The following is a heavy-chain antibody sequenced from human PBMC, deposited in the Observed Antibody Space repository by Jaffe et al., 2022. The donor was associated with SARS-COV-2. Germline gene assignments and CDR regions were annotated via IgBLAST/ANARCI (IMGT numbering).Heavy chain of an antibody. CDR1: GFTFSSYS. V-gene: IGHV3-21*01. J-gene: IGHJ4*02. D-gene: IGHD3-22*01. CDR2: ISSSSSYI. CDR3: ARVGYYDSSGYYPYFDY. Sequence: EVQLVESGGGLVKPGGSLRLSCAASGFTFSSYSMNWVRQAPGKGLEWVSSISSSSSYIYYADSVKGRFTISRDNAKNSLYLQMNSLRAEDTAVYYCARVGYYDSSGYYPYFDYWGQGTLVTVSS.